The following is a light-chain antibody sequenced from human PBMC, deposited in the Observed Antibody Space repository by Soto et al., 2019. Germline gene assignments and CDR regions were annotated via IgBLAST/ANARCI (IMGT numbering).Light chain of an antibody. CDR2: DAS. CDR1: QDIRKL. J-gene: IGKJ2*01. V-gene: IGKV1-33*01. CDR3: QQHDNLPYT. Sequence: DIEMTQSPTSLSASVGDRVTITCQASQDIRKLLNWFQQKPGAAPQLLIYDASNLETGVPSRFSGGGSGTHFSFTITSLQPEDAGTYFCQQHDNLPYTFAQGTKVEI.